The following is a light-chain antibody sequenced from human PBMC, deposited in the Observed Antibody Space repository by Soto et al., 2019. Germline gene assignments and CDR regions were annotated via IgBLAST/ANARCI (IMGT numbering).Light chain of an antibody. J-gene: IGKJ5*01. CDR1: QSLSSNS. CDR2: GAS. CDR3: QQYDSSPPIT. Sequence: EIVLTQSPGTLSLSPGERATLSCRASQSLSSNSLAWYQQKPGQAPRLLIYGASNRATGIPDRFSGSGSGTDFTLTISRLEPEDFAVYYCQQYDSSPPITFGQGTRLEI. V-gene: IGKV3-20*01.